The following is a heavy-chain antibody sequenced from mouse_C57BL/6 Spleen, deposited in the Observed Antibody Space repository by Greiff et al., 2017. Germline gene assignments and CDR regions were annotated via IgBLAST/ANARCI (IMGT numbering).Heavy chain of an antibody. J-gene: IGHJ3*01. CDR1: GYTFTSYW. D-gene: IGHD2-4*01. V-gene: IGHV1-53*01. Sequence: QVQLQQPGTELVKPGASVKLSCKASGYTFTSYWMHWVKQRPGQGLEWIGNINPSHGGTNYNEKFKSKATLTVDKASSTAYMQLSSLTSEDAAVYDCASDYEYGPFAYWGQGTLVTVSA. CDR2: INPSHGGT. CDR3: ASDYEYGPFAY.